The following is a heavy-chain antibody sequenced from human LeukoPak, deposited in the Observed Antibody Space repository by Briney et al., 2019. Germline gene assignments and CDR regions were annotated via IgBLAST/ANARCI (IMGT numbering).Heavy chain of an antibody. CDR3: ARGHSWNYGPFDY. Sequence: SETLSLTCTVSGGSISSYYWSWIRQPPGKGLDWIGYIYYSGSTYYNPSLKSRVTISVDTSKNQFSLKLSSVTAADTAVYYCARGHSWNYGPFDYWGQGTLVTVSS. CDR1: GGSISSYY. CDR2: IYYSGST. D-gene: IGHD1-7*01. J-gene: IGHJ4*02. V-gene: IGHV4-59*01.